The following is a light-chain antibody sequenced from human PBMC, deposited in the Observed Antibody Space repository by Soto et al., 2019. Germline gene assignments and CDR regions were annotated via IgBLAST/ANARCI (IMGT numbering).Light chain of an antibody. J-gene: IGLJ1*01. CDR2: GNS. V-gene: IGLV1-40*01. CDR3: QSYDSSLSGRV. Sequence: QSVLTQPPSVSGAPGQRVTISCTGSSSNIGAGYDVHWYQRLPGTAPKLLISGNSNRPSGVPDRFSGSKSGTSASLAITGLQAEDEADYYCQSYDSSLSGRVFGTGTKVTVL. CDR1: SSNIGAGYD.